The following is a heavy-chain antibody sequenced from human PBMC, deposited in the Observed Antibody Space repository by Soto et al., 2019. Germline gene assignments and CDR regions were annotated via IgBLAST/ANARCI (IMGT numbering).Heavy chain of an antibody. J-gene: IGHJ5*02. V-gene: IGHV4-59*01. CDR1: GGSISRYY. Sequence: SETLSLTCTVSGGSISRYYWSWIRQPPGKGLEWIGYIYYSGSTNYNPSLKRRDTISVDTSKNQFSLKLSSVTAADTAVCYCARVDCSGGRCEDWFDPWGKRPLVTVSS. CDR2: IYYSGST. D-gene: IGHD2-15*01. CDR3: ARVDCSGGRCEDWFDP.